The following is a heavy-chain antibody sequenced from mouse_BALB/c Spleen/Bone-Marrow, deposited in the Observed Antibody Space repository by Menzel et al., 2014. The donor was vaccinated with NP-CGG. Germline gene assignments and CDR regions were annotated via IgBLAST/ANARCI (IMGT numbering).Heavy chain of an antibody. CDR3: ARSAGYWYFDV. Sequence: VQLQQSGAELVMPGASVKMSCKASGYTFTDYWMHWVKQRPGQGLEWIGAIDTSDSYTSYNQKFKGKATLTVDGSSSTAYMQLSSLTSEDSAVYYCARSAGYWYFDVWGAGTTVTVSS. CDR1: GYTFTDYW. J-gene: IGHJ1*01. CDR2: IDTSDSYT. V-gene: IGHV1-69*01. D-gene: IGHD1-2*01.